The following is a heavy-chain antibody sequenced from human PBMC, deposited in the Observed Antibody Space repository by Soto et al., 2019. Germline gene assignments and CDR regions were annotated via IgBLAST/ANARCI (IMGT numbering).Heavy chain of an antibody. J-gene: IGHJ5*02. CDR1: GGSISSRGYY. Sequence: SETLSLTCTVSGGSISSRGYYWGWIRQPPGKGLEWIGTIYYSGSTYYNTSLKSRVTISVDTSKDQYSLKLSSETAADTAVYYCATSNWFDPWGQGTLVTVS. V-gene: IGHV4-39*01. CDR3: ATSNWFDP. CDR2: IYYSGST.